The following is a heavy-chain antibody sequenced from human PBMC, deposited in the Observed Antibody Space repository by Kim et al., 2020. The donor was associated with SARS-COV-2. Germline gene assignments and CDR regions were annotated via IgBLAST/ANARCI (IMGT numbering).Heavy chain of an antibody. CDR1: GFAFSNFA. V-gene: IGHV3-23*01. Sequence: GGSLRLSCVASGFAFSNFAMSWVRQAPGKGLEFVSLIVGDGESTKYSDSVKGRFTISRDNSKNTVYLEMSSLRGDDTAVYYCAKDGEDYYFDYWGQGSLVTVSS. D-gene: IGHD2-15*01. CDR2: IVGDGEST. CDR3: AKDGEDYYFDY. J-gene: IGHJ4*02.